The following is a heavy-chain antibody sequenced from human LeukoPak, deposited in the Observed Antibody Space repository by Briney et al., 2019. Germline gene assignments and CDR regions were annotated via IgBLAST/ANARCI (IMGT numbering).Heavy chain of an antibody. Sequence: GGSLRLSCAASGFTFSSYAMHWVRQAPGKGLEWVAVISYDGSNKYYADSVKGRFTISRDNPKNTLYLQMNSLRAEDTAVYYCARLQAYDSSGYAVEEYYFDYWGQGTLVTVSS. V-gene: IGHV3-30*04. CDR1: GFTFSSYA. CDR2: ISYDGSNK. D-gene: IGHD3-22*01. CDR3: ARLQAYDSSGYAVEEYYFDY. J-gene: IGHJ4*02.